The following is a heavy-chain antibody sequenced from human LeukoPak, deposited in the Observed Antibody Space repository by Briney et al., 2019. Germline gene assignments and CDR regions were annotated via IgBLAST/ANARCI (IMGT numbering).Heavy chain of an antibody. D-gene: IGHD2-15*01. Sequence: PGGSLRLSCAASGFTFTNYAMSWVRQAPWKGLEWVSAISGSGGSTYYADSVKGRFTISRDNSKNTLYLQMYSLRAEDTAVYYCAKAGGGSCSGGSCPNWFDPWGQGTLVTVSS. V-gene: IGHV3-23*01. CDR2: ISGSGGST. J-gene: IGHJ5*02. CDR1: GFTFTNYA. CDR3: AKAGGGSCSGGSCPNWFDP.